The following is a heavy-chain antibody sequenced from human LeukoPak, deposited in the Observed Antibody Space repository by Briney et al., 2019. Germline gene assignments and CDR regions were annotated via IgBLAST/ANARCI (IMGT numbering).Heavy chain of an antibody. D-gene: IGHD3-22*01. CDR1: GGTFSSYA. V-gene: IGHV1-69*04. CDR2: IIPILGIA. J-gene: IGHJ5*02. CDR3: ARAGYSYYDSSGYGWVPPNWFDP. Sequence: SVKVSCKASGGTFSSYAISWVRQAPGQGLEWMGRIIPILGIANYAQKFQGRVTITADKSTSTAYMELSSLRSEDTAVYYCARAGYSYYDSSGYGWVPPNWFDPWGQGTLVTVSS.